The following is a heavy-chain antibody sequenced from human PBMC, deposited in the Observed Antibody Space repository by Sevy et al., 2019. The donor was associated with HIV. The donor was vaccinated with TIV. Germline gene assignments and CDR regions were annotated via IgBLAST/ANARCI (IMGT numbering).Heavy chain of an antibody. V-gene: IGHV3-30-3*01. CDR1: GFTFSSYA. Sequence: GGSLRLSCAASGFTFSSYAMHWVRQAPGKGLEWVAVISYDGSNKYYADSVKGRFTISRDNSKNTLYLQMNSLRAEDTAVYYCARHNIRRYYYDSSGPNGLGYWGQGTLVTVSS. J-gene: IGHJ4*02. D-gene: IGHD3-22*01. CDR2: ISYDGSNK. CDR3: ARHNIRRYYYDSSGPNGLGY.